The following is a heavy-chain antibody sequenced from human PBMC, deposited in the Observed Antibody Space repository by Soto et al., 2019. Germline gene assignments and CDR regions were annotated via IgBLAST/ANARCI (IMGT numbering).Heavy chain of an antibody. D-gene: IGHD6-19*01. Sequence: ASVKVSCKASGDSFTSYGISWVRQAPGQGLEWMGWISAYNGNTNYAQKLQGRVTMTTDTSTSTAYMELRSLRSDDTAVYYCARDPIGAVAGTRWFDPWGQGTLVTVSS. J-gene: IGHJ5*02. CDR1: GDSFTSYG. V-gene: IGHV1-18*01. CDR2: ISAYNGNT. CDR3: ARDPIGAVAGTRWFDP.